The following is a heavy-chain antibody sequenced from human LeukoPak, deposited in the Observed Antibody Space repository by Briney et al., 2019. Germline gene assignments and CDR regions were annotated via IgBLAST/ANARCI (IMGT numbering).Heavy chain of an antibody. V-gene: IGHV3-49*03. CDR1: GFTFCDYA. CDR3: ANDVPHYDILTGYLDY. CDR2: IRVKSYVGTT. Sequence: GGSLRLSCTASGFTFCDYAMSWFRQSPGKGLEWVGVIRVKSYVGTTEYAGSVKGRFTISRADSKSIAYLKMNTLRAEDRDVYYCANDVPHYDILTGYLDYWGQGTLVTVSS. D-gene: IGHD3-9*01. J-gene: IGHJ4*02.